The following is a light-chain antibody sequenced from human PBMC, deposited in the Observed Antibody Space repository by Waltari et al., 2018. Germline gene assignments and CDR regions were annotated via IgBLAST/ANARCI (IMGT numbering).Light chain of an antibody. CDR1: SNNVGNQE. J-gene: IGLJ2*01. CDR3: SAWDSSLSAVV. V-gene: IGLV10-54*04. Sequence: QAGLTQPPSVSKGLRQTATLTCPGNSNNVGNQEAAWLQQHQGHPPKLLSYRNNNRPSGISERFSASRSGNTASLTITGLQPEDEADYYCSAWDSSLSAVVFGGGTKLTVL. CDR2: RNN.